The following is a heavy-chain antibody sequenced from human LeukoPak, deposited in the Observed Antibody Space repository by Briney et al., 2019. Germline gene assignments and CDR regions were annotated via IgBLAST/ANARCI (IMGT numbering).Heavy chain of an antibody. CDR3: ARDCHDSSGYHGDAFDI. CDR1: GGSISSYY. Sequence: SETLSLTCTVSGGSISSYYWSWIRQPPGKGLEWIGYIYYSGSTNYNPSLKSRVTISVDTSKNQFSLKLSSVTAADTAVYYCARDCHDSSGYHGDAFDIWGQGTMVTVSS. CDR2: IYYSGST. V-gene: IGHV4-59*01. J-gene: IGHJ3*02. D-gene: IGHD3-22*01.